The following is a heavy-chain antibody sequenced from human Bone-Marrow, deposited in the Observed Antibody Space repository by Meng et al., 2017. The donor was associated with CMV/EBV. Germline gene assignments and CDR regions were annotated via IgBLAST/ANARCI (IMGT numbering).Heavy chain of an antibody. D-gene: IGHD3-22*01. CDR2: INHSGST. CDR1: GESFSGYY. CDR3: ARAWRFAGGYYVAARYYFDY. J-gene: IGHJ4*02. Sequence: GSLRLSCAVYGESFSGYYWSWIRQPPGKGLEWIGEINHSGSTNYNPSLKSRVTISVDTSKNQFSLKLSSVTAADTAVYYCARAWRFAGGYYVAARYYFDYWGQGTLVTVSS. V-gene: IGHV4-34*01.